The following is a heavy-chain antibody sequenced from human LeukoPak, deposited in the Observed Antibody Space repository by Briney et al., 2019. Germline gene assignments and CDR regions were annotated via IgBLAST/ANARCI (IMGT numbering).Heavy chain of an antibody. V-gene: IGHV3-23*01. D-gene: IGHD3-3*01. Sequence: GGSLRLSCAASGFTFSSYAMSWVRQAPGKGLEWVSAISGSGGSTYYADSVKGRFTISRDNSKNTLYLQMNSLRAEDTAVYYCATYFWSGYLFDYWGQGTLVTVSS. CDR1: GFTFSSYA. J-gene: IGHJ4*02. CDR2: ISGSGGST. CDR3: ATYFWSGYLFDY.